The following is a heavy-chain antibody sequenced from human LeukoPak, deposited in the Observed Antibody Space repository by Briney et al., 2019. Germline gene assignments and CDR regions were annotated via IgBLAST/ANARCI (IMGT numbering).Heavy chain of an antibody. J-gene: IGHJ3*02. Sequence: SETLSLTCTVSGGSISSSSYYWGWIRQPPGKGLEWIGYIYHSGSTYYNPSLKSRVTISVDTSKNQFSLKLSSVTAADTAVYYCARRKITMVRGVTGAFDIWGQGTMVTVSS. CDR1: GGSISSSSYY. CDR3: ARRKITMVRGVTGAFDI. CDR2: IYHSGST. D-gene: IGHD3-10*01. V-gene: IGHV4-39*07.